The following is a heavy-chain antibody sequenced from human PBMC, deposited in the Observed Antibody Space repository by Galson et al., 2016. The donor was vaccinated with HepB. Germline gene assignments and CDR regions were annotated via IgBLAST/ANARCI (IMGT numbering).Heavy chain of an antibody. V-gene: IGHV1-24*01. CDR3: ATGYGYSYGWFDY. J-gene: IGHJ4*02. Sequence: SVKVSCKVSGYTLTELSMHWVRQAPGKGLEWMGGFDPEDGETIYAQKFQGRVTMTEDTSTDTAYMELSSLRSEDTAVYYCATGYGYSYGWFDYWGQGTLVTVSS. CDR2: FDPEDGET. D-gene: IGHD5-18*01. CDR1: GYTLTELS.